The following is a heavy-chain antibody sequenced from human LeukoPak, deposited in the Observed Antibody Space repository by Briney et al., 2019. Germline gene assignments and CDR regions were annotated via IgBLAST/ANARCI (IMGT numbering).Heavy chain of an antibody. J-gene: IGHJ3*02. CDR3: ARVQDAGEYYDFWSGPPAGAFDI. CDR1: GGSFSGYY. D-gene: IGHD3-3*01. CDR2: INHSGST. V-gene: IGHV4-34*01. Sequence: SETLSLTCAVYGGSFSGYYWSWIRQPPGKGLEWIGEINHSGSTNYNPSLKSRVTISVDTSKNQFSLKLSSVTAADTAVYYCARVQDAGEYYDFWSGPPAGAFDIWGQGTMVTVSS.